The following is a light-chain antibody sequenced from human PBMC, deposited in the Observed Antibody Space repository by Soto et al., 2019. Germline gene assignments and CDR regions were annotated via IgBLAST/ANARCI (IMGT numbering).Light chain of an antibody. J-gene: IGKJ2*02. CDR3: QQYNSYPCT. CDR2: KAS. CDR1: QSMSSW. Sequence: DIQMTQSPSTLSASVGDRVTITCRASQSMSSWLAWYQQKPGKAPKLLIYKASSLESGVPSRFSGTGSATEFTLTISSLQPDDFATYYCQQYNSYPCTFGQGTKLEIK. V-gene: IGKV1-5*03.